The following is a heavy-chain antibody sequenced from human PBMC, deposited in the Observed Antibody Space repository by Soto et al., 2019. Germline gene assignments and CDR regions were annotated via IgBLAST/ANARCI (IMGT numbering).Heavy chain of an antibody. CDR3: ARTTYFCITSACYGDYGVDV. CDR1: GFTFRNYA. J-gene: IGHJ6*02. CDR2: ISLDGSDK. Sequence: QVHLVESGGGVVQPGRSLRLSCAVSGFTFRNYAMHWVRQGPGKGLEWVAVISLDGSDKHYADSVKGRFTISREDSMNTXYXXMSSLSDEDTAVYFCARTTYFCITSACYGDYGVDVWGQGTTVTVSS. V-gene: IGHV3-30-3*01. D-gene: IGHD3-10*01.